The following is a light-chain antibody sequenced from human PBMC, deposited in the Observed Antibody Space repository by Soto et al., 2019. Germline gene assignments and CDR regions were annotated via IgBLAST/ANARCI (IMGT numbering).Light chain of an antibody. V-gene: IGKV3-20*01. Sequence: EIMVKQSPGTVSLTPGERATLSCRASQSVSSSYLAWYQQEPGQAPRLLIYGASSRATGIPDRFSGSGSGTDFTLTISRLEPEDFAVYYCQQALTFGQGTKVDI. J-gene: IGKJ1*01. CDR3: QQALT. CDR1: QSVSSSY. CDR2: GAS.